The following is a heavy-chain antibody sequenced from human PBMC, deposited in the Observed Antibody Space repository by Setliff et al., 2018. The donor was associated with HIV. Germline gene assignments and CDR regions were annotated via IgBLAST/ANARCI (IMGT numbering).Heavy chain of an antibody. CDR1: GYSISSGYY. J-gene: IGHJ4*02. Sequence: LSLTCPVSGYSISSGYYWGWIRQPPGRGLEWIGAIHHSGNTYYNPSLKSRVTISVDTSKNLFSLKVNSVTAADTAVYYCARGIAVAGPYFDYWGQGTLVTVSS. D-gene: IGHD6-19*01. V-gene: IGHV4-38-2*01. CDR3: ARGIAVAGPYFDY. CDR2: IHHSGNT.